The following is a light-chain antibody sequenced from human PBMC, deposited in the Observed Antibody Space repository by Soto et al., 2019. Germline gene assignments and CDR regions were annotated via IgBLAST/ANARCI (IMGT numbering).Light chain of an antibody. Sequence: DIQMTQSPSSLSASVGDRVTITCRASQSISTYLHWYQQKPGTAPKLLIYAASSLQSGVPSRFSGSGSGTDFTLTISSLEPEDSAVYYCQQRHMWPITFGQGTRLEIK. V-gene: IGKV1-39*01. CDR1: QSISTY. J-gene: IGKJ5*01. CDR2: AAS. CDR3: QQRHMWPIT.